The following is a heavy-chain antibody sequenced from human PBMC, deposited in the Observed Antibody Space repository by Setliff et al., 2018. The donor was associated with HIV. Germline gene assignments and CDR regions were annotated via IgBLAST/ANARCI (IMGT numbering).Heavy chain of an antibody. CDR1: GVTFNYSF. J-gene: IGHJ1*01. V-gene: IGHV1-69*13. CDR3: ARGADASGYFYREYFQH. D-gene: IGHD3-22*01. Sequence: SVKVSCKASGVTFNYSFITWVRQAPGQGLEWMGGVVPTIHEATYAQKFQGRVTITADESATTVYMEMSGLTSEDTTIYYCARGADASGYFYREYFQHWGQGTLVTVSS. CDR2: VVPTIHEA.